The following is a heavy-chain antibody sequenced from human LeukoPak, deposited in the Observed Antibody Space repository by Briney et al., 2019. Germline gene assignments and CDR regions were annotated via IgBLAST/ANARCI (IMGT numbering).Heavy chain of an antibody. Sequence: SETLSLTCTVSGGSVSSYYWSWIRQPPGKGLEWIGYIYYSGSTYYNPSLKSRVTISVDTSKNQFSLKLSSVTAADTAVYYCAREYYYGSGSYYINKGAFDIWGQGTMVTVSS. CDR1: GGSVSSYY. D-gene: IGHD3-10*01. J-gene: IGHJ3*02. V-gene: IGHV4-59*02. CDR3: AREYYYGSGSYYINKGAFDI. CDR2: IYYSGST.